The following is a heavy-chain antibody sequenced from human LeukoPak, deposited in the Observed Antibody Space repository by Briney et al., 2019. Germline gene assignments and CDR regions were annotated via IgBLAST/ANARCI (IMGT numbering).Heavy chain of an antibody. CDR2: MYHSGST. CDR3: ARAQGVTSWFDY. CDR1: GDSISSSTYY. D-gene: IGHD4-11*01. V-gene: IGHV4-39*07. Sequence: SETLSLTCTVSGDSISSSTYYWGWIRQPPGKGLEWIGSMYHSGSTYYNPSLKSRVTISVDTSKNQFSVRLSSVTAADKALYYCARAQGVTSWFDYWGQGTLVTVSS. J-gene: IGHJ4*02.